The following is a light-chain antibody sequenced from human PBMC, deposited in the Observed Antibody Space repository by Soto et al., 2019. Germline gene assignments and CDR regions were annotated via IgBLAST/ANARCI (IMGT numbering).Light chain of an antibody. CDR2: DAS. J-gene: IGKJ4*01. CDR1: QRVSSY. V-gene: IGKV3-11*01. CDR3: QQRSNWPLT. Sequence: ELVLTQSPATLSVSPGEGATLSCRASQRVSSYLAWYQQKPGQAPRLLIYDASNRATGIPARFSGSGSGTDFTLTISSLEPEDFAVYYCQQRSNWPLTFGGGTKVDI.